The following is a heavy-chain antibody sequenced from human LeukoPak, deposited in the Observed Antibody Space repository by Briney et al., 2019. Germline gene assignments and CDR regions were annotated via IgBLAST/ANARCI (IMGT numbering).Heavy chain of an antibody. D-gene: IGHD2-21*01. CDR1: GFTFSSYA. V-gene: IGHV3-74*01. Sequence: GGSLRLSCAASGFTFSSYAMSWVRQAPGKGLVWVSRINSDGSSADYTDSVKGRFTFSRDNTKNTLSLQMNGLRAEDTAVYCCVRDYLVPYYGLDVWGQGTTVTVSS. CDR2: INSDGSSA. J-gene: IGHJ6*02. CDR3: VRDYLVPYYGLDV.